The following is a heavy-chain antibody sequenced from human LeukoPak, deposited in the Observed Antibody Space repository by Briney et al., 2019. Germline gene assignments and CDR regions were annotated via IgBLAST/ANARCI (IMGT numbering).Heavy chain of an antibody. CDR2: IYYSGST. D-gene: IGHD1-26*01. CDR3: ARDNGYSMDP. Sequence: SETLSLTCTVSGGSISSYYWSWIRQPPGKGLEWIGYIYYSGSTNYNPSLRSRVTISVDTSKNQFSLKLSSVTAADTAVYYCARDNGYSMDPWGQGTLVTVSS. V-gene: IGHV4-59*01. J-gene: IGHJ5*02. CDR1: GGSISSYY.